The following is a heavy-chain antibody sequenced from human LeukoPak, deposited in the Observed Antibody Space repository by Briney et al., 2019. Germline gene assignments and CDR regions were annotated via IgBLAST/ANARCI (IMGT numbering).Heavy chain of an antibody. CDR1: GGSISSGSYY. CDR3: ARELYYYGSGSPSNFDY. D-gene: IGHD3-10*01. CDR2: IYTSGST. J-gene: IGHJ4*02. V-gene: IGHV4-61*02. Sequence: SQTLSLTCTVSGGSISSGSYYWSWIRQPAGKGLEWIGRIYTSGSTNYSPSLKSRVTISVDTSKHQFSLKLSSVTAADTAVYYCARELYYYGSGSPSNFDYWGQGTLVTVSS.